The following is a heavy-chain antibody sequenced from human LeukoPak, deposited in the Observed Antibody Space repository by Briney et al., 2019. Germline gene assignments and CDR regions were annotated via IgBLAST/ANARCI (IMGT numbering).Heavy chain of an antibody. CDR1: GFTFSDYY. J-gene: IGHJ4*02. D-gene: IGHD6-13*01. CDR2: ISSSGSTI. Sequence: GGSLRLSCAASGFTFSDYYMSWIRQAPGKGLEWVSYISSSGSTIYYADSVKGRFTISRDNAKNSLYLQMNSLRAEDTAVYYCASMAAAGYFDYWGQGTLVTVSS. V-gene: IGHV3-11*04. CDR3: ASMAAAGYFDY.